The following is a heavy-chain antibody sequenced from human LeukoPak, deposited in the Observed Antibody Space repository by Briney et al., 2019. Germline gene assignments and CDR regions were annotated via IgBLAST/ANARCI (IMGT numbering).Heavy chain of an antibody. J-gene: IGHJ3*02. D-gene: IGHD4-17*01. CDR3: AKDPNGDYIGTFDI. CDR1: GFTVSNNY. Sequence: GGSLRLSCAASGFTVSNNYMSWVRQAPGKGLEWVSAISGSGGSTYYADSVKGRFTISRDNSKNTLYLQMNSLRAEDTAVYYCAKDPNGDYIGTFDIWGQGTMVTVSS. V-gene: IGHV3-23*01. CDR2: ISGSGGST.